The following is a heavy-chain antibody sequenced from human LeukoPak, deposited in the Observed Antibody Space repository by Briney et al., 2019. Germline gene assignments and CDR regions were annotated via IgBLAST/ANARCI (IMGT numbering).Heavy chain of an antibody. Sequence: PSETLSLTCTVSGGSISSYYWSWIRQPPGKGLEWIGYIYYSGSTNYNPSLKSRVTISVDTSKNQFSLKLSSVTAADTAVYYCARGARVVPAASYYYYYMDVWGKGTTVTVSS. J-gene: IGHJ6*03. CDR2: IYYSGST. CDR3: ARGARVVPAASYYYYYMDV. V-gene: IGHV4-59*08. CDR1: GGSISSYY. D-gene: IGHD2-2*01.